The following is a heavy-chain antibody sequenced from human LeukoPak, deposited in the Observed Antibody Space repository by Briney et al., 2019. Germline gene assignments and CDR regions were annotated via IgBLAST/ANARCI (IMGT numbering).Heavy chain of an antibody. Sequence: GGSLRLSCAASGFTVSSNYMSWVRQAPGKGLEWVSVIYSGGSTYYADSVKGRFTISRDNSKNTLYLQMDSLKTEDTAVYYCAKDLPYTSGWALKYWGQGTLVTVSS. CDR2: IYSGGST. CDR3: AKDLPYTSGWALKY. V-gene: IGHV3-53*01. CDR1: GFTVSSNY. D-gene: IGHD6-19*01. J-gene: IGHJ4*02.